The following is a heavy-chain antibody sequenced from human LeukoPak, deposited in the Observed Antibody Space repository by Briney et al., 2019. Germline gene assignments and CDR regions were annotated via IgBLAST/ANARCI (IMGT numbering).Heavy chain of an antibody. D-gene: IGHD5/OR15-5a*01. CDR2: IKSQTHGGTT. V-gene: IGHV3-15*01. CDR3: TTEFFGSVYNN. CDR1: GFGFSDAW. J-gene: IGHJ4*02. Sequence: GGSLRLSCAGSGFGFSDAWMSWVRQAPGKGLEWVGHIKSQTHGGTTDYAAPVKGRLTISRDDSKQTVYLQMNSLQTDDTGVYHCTTEFFGSVYNNWGQGTLVTVSS.